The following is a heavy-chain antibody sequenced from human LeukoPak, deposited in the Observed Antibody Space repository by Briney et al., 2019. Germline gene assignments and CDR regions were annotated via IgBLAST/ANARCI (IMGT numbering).Heavy chain of an antibody. Sequence: GGSLRLSCAASGFTFSSYSMNWVRQAPGRGLEWVSSISSSSSYIYYADSVKGRFTISRDNAKNSLYLQMNSLRAEDTAVYYCAREARLGELSPSGYWGQGTLVTVSS. V-gene: IGHV3-21*01. J-gene: IGHJ4*02. CDR3: AREARLGELSPSGY. D-gene: IGHD3-16*02. CDR2: ISSSSSYI. CDR1: GFTFSSYS.